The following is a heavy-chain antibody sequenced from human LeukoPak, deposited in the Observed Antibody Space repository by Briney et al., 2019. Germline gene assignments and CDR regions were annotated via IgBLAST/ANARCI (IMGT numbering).Heavy chain of an antibody. Sequence: GGSLRLSCAASGFTFDDYAMHWVRQAPGKGLEWVSGISWNSGSIGYADSVKGRFTISRDNAKNSLYLQMNSLRAEDTAVYYCAKHYDSSGYYFDYWGQGTLVTVSS. D-gene: IGHD3-22*01. CDR3: AKHYDSSGYYFDY. J-gene: IGHJ4*02. V-gene: IGHV3-9*01. CDR2: ISWNSGSI. CDR1: GFTFDDYA.